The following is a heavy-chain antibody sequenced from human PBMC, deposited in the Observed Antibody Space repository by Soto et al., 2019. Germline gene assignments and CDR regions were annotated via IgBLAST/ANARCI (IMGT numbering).Heavy chain of an antibody. J-gene: IGHJ4*02. CDR1: GYTFSSIG. CDR2: ISPHKGDT. D-gene: IGHD3-10*01. Sequence: ASVKRSCKTSGYTFSSIGISWVRQAPGQGLEWMGWISPHKGDTYYAQRLQGRLTMTTDTSTSTAYMELRNLRSDDTAVYFCARDLDASGSYYTDYWGQGTLVTVSS. CDR3: ARDLDASGSYYTDY. V-gene: IGHV1-18*01.